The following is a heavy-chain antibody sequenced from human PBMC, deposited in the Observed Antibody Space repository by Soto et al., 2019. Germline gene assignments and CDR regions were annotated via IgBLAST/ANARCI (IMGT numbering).Heavy chain of an antibody. D-gene: IGHD5-18*01. CDR3: ARVDVDTAMAPDY. Sequence: GALRLSCAASGFTFSSYSMNWVRQAPGKGLEWVSSISSSSSYIYYADSVKGRFTISRDNAKNSLYLQMNSLRAEDTAVYYCARVDVDTAMAPDYWGQGTLVTVSS. CDR2: ISSSSSYI. J-gene: IGHJ4*02. CDR1: GFTFSSYS. V-gene: IGHV3-21*01.